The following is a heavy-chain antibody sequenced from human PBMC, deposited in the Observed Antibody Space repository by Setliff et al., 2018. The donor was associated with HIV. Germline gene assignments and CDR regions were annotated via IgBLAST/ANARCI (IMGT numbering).Heavy chain of an antibody. D-gene: IGHD3-10*01. V-gene: IGHV4-39*01. CDR1: GGSISSSSYY. Sequence: SETLSLTCTVSGGSISSSSYYWGWIRQPPGKGLEWIGSIYYRGSTYYNPSLKSRVTISVDTSKNQFSLKLNSVTATDTAVYYCARHLWFYYVAESYGYFDYWGQGSLVTVSS. CDR3: ARHLWFYYVAESYGYFDY. CDR2: IYYRGST. J-gene: IGHJ4*02.